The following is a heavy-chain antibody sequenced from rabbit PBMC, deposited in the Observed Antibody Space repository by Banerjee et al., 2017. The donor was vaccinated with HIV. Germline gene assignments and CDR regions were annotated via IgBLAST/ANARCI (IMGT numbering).Heavy chain of an antibody. Sequence: QSLEESGGDLVKPGASLTLTCKASGFTLSNYWICWVRQAPGKGLEWIACIGTGSGSTHYVNWAKGRFTISKTSSTTVTLQMTSLTAADTATYFCARDLAGVIGWNFGLWGPGTLVTVS. J-gene: IGHJ4*01. CDR2: IGTGSGST. D-gene: IGHD4-1*01. CDR1: GFTLSNYW. CDR3: ARDLAGVIGWNFGL. V-gene: IGHV1S40*01.